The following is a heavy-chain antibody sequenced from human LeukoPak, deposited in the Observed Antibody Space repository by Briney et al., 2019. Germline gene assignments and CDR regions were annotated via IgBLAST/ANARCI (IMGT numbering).Heavy chain of an antibody. CDR3: ARYCTFRTCSGTKYDY. CDR2: IKPDGSEK. D-gene: IGHD1-1*01. V-gene: IGHV3-7*01. CDR1: GFTFSSYE. Sequence: PGGSLRLSCAASGFTFSSYEMNWVRQAPGKGLEWVAHIKPDGSEKYYLDSVRGRFTISRDNAKNSLYLQMNSLRAEDSAVYYCARYCTFRTCSGTKYDYWGQGTLVIVSS. J-gene: IGHJ4*02.